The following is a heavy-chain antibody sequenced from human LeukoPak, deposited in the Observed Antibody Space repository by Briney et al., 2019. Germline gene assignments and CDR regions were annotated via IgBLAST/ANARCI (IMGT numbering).Heavy chain of an antibody. CDR2: IYYSGST. V-gene: IGHV4-59*12. J-gene: IGHJ5*02. D-gene: IGHD1-1*01. Sequence: SEALSLTCTVSGGSISSYYWSWIRQPPGKGLEWIGYIYYSGSTNYNPSLKSRVTISVDTSKNQFSLKLSSVTAADTAVYYCAREGTAGTNLNWFDPWGQGTLVTVSS. CDR3: AREGTAGTNLNWFDP. CDR1: GGSISSYY.